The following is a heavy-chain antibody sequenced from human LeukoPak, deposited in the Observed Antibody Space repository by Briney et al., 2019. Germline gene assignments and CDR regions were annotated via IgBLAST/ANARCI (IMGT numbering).Heavy chain of an antibody. CDR2: IIPILGIA. Sequence: GASVNVSCKPSGGTFSSYAISWVRQAPGQGLEWMGRIIPILGIANYAQKFQGRVTITADKSTSTAYMELGRLRSEDTAVYYCGSVRRYYYDSSGSHDAFDIWGQGTMVTVSS. CDR3: GSVRRYYYDSSGSHDAFDI. CDR1: GGTFSSYA. J-gene: IGHJ3*02. V-gene: IGHV1-69*04. D-gene: IGHD3-22*01.